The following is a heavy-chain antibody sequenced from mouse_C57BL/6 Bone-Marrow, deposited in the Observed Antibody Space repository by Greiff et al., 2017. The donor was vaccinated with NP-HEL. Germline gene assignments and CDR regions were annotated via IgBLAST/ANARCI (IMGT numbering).Heavy chain of an antibody. CDR2: IYPSDSET. D-gene: IGHD1-1*01. Sequence: QVQLQQPGAELVRPGSSVKLSCKASGYTFTSYWMDWVKQRPGQGLEWIGNIYPSDSETHYNQKFKDKATLTVDKPSSTAYMQLSSLTSEDSAVYYCAATPGAMDYWGQGTSVTVSS. V-gene: IGHV1-61*01. CDR3: AATPGAMDY. J-gene: IGHJ4*01. CDR1: GYTFTSYW.